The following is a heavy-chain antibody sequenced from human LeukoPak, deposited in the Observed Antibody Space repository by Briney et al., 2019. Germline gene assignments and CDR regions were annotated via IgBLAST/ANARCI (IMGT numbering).Heavy chain of an antibody. Sequence: GRSLRLSCAASGFTFSSYAMHWVRQAPGKGLEWVAVISYDGSNKYYADSVKGRFTISRDNSKNTLYLQMNSLRVEDTAVYYCARAPRTAANFDHWGQGTLVTVSS. J-gene: IGHJ4*02. CDR2: ISYDGSNK. V-gene: IGHV3-30-3*01. CDR3: ARAPRTAANFDH. D-gene: IGHD6-13*01. CDR1: GFTFSSYA.